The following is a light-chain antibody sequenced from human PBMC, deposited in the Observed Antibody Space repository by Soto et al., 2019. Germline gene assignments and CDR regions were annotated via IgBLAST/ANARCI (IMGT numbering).Light chain of an antibody. V-gene: IGLV2-14*01. Sequence: QSALTQPASVSGSPGQSITISCTGTSSDVGGYNYVSWYQQHPGKAPKLMIYDVSNRPSGVSNRFSGSKSGNTASLTISGLQAEDEADYDCRSYTISSTLDVVFGGGIKLSVL. CDR1: SSDVGGYNY. CDR3: RSYTISSTLDVV. J-gene: IGLJ2*01. CDR2: DVS.